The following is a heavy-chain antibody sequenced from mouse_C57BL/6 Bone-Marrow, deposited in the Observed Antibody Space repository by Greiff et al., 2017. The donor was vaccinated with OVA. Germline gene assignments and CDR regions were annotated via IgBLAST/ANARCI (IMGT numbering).Heavy chain of an antibody. V-gene: IGHV5-17*01. J-gene: IGHJ2*01. D-gene: IGHD1-1*01. CDR1: GFTFSDYG. Sequence: EVKLVESGGGLVQPGGSLKLSCAASGFTFSDYGMHWVRQAPEKGLEWVAYISSGSSNIYYADTVKGRFTISRDNAKNTLFLQMTSLRSEDTAMYYSARLRFGDYWGQGTTLTVSS. CDR2: ISSGSSNI. CDR3: ARLRFGDY.